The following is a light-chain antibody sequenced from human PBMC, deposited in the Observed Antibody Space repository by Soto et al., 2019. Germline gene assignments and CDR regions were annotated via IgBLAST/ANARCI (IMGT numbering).Light chain of an antibody. CDR1: QSVSSN. V-gene: IGKV3-15*01. CDR3: QQYNNWPPLT. J-gene: IGKJ4*01. Sequence: EIVMTQSPATLSVSPGERATLSCRASQSVSSNFAWYQQKTGQAPRLLIYGASTRATGIPARFSGSGSGTEFTLTISSLQSEDFAVYYCQQYNNWPPLTFGGGTKVEIK. CDR2: GAS.